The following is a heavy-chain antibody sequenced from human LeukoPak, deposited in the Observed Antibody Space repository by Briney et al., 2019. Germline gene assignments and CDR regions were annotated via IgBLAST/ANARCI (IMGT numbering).Heavy chain of an antibody. CDR2: IKQDGSEK. Sequence: GGSLRLSCATSGFSFSSYWMSWVRQAPGKGLEWVADIKQDGSEKYYVDSVKGRFTISRDNAQNSLYLQMNSLRAEDTAVYYCVRDLAGPPQEAFDIWGQGTVVTVSS. CDR1: GFSFSSYW. J-gene: IGHJ3*02. CDR3: VRDLAGPPQEAFDI. V-gene: IGHV3-7*01.